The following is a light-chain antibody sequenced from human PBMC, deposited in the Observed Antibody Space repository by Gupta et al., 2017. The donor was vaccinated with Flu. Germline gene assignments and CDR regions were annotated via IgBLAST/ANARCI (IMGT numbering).Light chain of an antibody. Sequence: DIQMTQSPSTLSAFVGDRVTITCRASQSVSHFLAWYQQKPGEAPKLLIYKASSLESGVPSRFSGGGSGTEFTLTISSLQPDDFATYYCLQENKYSPTFGQGTKVDIK. V-gene: IGKV1-5*03. J-gene: IGKJ1*01. CDR1: QSVSHF. CDR3: LQENKYSPT. CDR2: KAS.